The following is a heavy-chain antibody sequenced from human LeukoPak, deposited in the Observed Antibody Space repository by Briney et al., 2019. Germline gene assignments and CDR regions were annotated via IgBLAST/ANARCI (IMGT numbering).Heavy chain of an antibody. CDR2: IHNSGTT. CDR3: ARRYYYNLGSFPFDF. CDR1: GGPFSGYF. Sequence: TSETLSLTCAVSGGPFSGYFWSWIRQSSGKGLEWIGEIHNSGTTNYNPSLKSRVTISEDTSKNQFYLNLSSVTAADTAVYYCARRYYYNLGSFPFDFWGQGTLVTVSS. J-gene: IGHJ4*02. V-gene: IGHV4-34*01. D-gene: IGHD3-10*01.